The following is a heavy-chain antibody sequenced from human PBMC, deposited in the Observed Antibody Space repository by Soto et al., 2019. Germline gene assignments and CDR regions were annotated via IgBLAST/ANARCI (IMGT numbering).Heavy chain of an antibody. Sequence: PSETLSLTCAVSGCSLSSGGSSWGWVRQPPGKGLEWIGYIYHSGSTYYNPPLKSRVTISVDRPKNQFSLKLSSVTAADTAVYYCARAGDSSGPVALGYWGQGTLVTVSS. CDR1: GCSLSSGGSS. CDR2: IYHSGST. CDR3: ARAGDSSGPVALGY. J-gene: IGHJ4*02. V-gene: IGHV4-30-2*01. D-gene: IGHD6-19*01.